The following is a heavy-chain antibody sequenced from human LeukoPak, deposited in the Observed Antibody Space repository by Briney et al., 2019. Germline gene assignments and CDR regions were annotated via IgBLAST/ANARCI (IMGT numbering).Heavy chain of an antibody. Sequence: GGSLRLSCAASGFTFSSYEMNWGRQAPGKGLEWVSYISSSGSTIYYADSVKGRFTISRDNANKSLYLQMSSLRAEDTAVYYCARDAGDSRAFDFWGQGTMVTVSS. V-gene: IGHV3-48*03. CDR2: ISSSGSTI. CDR3: ARDAGDSRAFDF. CDR1: GFTFSSYE. D-gene: IGHD7-27*01. J-gene: IGHJ3*01.